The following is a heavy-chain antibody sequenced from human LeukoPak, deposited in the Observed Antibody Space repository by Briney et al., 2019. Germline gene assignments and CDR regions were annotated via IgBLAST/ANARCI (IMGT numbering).Heavy chain of an antibody. V-gene: IGHV4-34*01. CDR2: INHSGST. J-gene: IGHJ5*02. CDR3: ASAGYCSSTSCYRAAWFDP. D-gene: IGHD2-2*01. Sequence: PSETLSLTCAVYGGSFSGYYWSWIRQPPGRGLEWIGEINHSGSTNYNPSLKSRVTISVDTSKNQFSLKLTSVTAADTAAYYCASAGYCSSTSCYRAAWFDPWGQGTLVTVSS. CDR1: GGSFSGYY.